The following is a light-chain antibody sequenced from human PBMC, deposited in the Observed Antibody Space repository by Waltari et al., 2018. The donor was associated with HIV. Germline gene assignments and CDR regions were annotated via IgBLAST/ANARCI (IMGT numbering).Light chain of an antibody. CDR1: SDNVGNQG. Sequence: QAGLTQPPSVSKRLRQTATLTCTGNSDNVGNQGATWLQQHQGHPPKLLFYRDNKRPSGISERFSASRSGNTASLTITGLQPEDEADYICSAWDRSLSAVVFGGGTTLIVL. CDR3: SAWDRSLSAVV. V-gene: IGLV10-54*04. J-gene: IGLJ2*01. CDR2: RDN.